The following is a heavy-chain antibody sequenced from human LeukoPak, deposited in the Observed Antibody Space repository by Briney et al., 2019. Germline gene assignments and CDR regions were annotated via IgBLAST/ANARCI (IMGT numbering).Heavy chain of an antibody. V-gene: IGHV4-61*02. CDR1: GGSIRSGSYY. D-gene: IGHD3-22*01. CDR3: ARDPWYYDSSGI. CDR2: IYTRGST. J-gene: IGHJ3*02. Sequence: SQTLSLTCTVSGGSIRSGSYYWRWLRQPAGTGLEWFGRIYTRGSTNYNPSLKSRVTISVDTSKNQFSLKLSSVTAADTAVYYCARDPWYYDSSGIWGQGTMVTVSS.